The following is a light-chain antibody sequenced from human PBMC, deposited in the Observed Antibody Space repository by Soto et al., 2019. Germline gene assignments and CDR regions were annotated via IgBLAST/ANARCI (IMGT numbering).Light chain of an antibody. CDR1: QNIDNSF. Sequence: EIVLTQSPGTLSLSHGERATLSFRASQNIDNSFLAWYQQKPGQAPRFLIYVASTRATGIPARFSASGSGTDFTLSISSVEPEDFAVYYCQQYGTSPWTFGQGTKVDIK. CDR2: VAS. V-gene: IGKV3-20*01. J-gene: IGKJ1*01. CDR3: QQYGTSPWT.